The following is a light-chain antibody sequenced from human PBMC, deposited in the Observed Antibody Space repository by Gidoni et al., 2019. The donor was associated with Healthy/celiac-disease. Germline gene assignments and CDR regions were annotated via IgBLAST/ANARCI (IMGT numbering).Light chain of an antibody. CDR2: EVS. J-gene: IGLJ2*01. CDR3: CSYAGSSSVV. CDR1: SSDVGCYNL. Sequence: QSALTQPASVSRSPGQSITISCTGTSSDVGCYNLVSWYQQNPGKAPKLMIYEVSKRPSGVSNRFSGSKSGNTASLTISGLQAEDEADYYCCSYAGSSSVVFGGGTKLTVL. V-gene: IGLV2-23*02.